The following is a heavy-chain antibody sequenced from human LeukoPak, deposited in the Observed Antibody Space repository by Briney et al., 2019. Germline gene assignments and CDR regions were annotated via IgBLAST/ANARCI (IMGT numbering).Heavy chain of an antibody. CDR3: ARVAGTTGSWFDP. CDR1: GYTFTDYY. D-gene: IGHD1-7*01. CDR2: INPNSGGT. V-gene: IGHV1-2*02. J-gene: IGHJ5*02. Sequence: GASVKVSCKASGYTFTDYYMHWVRQAPGQGLEWMGWINPNSGGTNYAQKFQGSVTMTRDTSISTAYMEISRLRSDDTAVYYCARVAGTTGSWFDPWGQGTLVTVSS.